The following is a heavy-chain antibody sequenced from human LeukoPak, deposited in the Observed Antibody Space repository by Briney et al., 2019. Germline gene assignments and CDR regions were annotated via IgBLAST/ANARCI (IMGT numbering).Heavy chain of an antibody. CDR2: ISYSGST. CDR1: GGSISSYY. Sequence: SETLSLTCTVSGGSISSYYLSWIRQPPGKGLEWIGYISYSGSTNYNPSLKSRVTISVDTSKNHFSLKVTSVTAADTAVYYCARSIAAAQYYYGMDVWGQGTTVTVSS. J-gene: IGHJ6*02. D-gene: IGHD6-13*01. V-gene: IGHV4-59*01. CDR3: ARSIAAAQYYYGMDV.